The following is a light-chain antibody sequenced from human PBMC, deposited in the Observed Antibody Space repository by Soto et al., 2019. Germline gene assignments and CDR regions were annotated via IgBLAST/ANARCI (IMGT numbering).Light chain of an antibody. V-gene: IGLV2-14*01. Sequence: QSVLTQPASVSGSPGQSITISCTGTSSDVGGYNYVSWYQQHPGKAPKLMIYEVSNRPSGVSNRFSRSKSGNTASLTISGLQAEDDADYYCTSYTSSGTRVFRTGTKVTVL. CDR3: TSYTSSGTRV. CDR2: EVS. CDR1: SSDVGGYNY. J-gene: IGLJ1*01.